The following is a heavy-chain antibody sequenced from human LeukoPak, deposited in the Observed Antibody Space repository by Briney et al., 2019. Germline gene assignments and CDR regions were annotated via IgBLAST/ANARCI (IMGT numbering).Heavy chain of an antibody. CDR2: INPSGDNT. CDR3: STPDKPLGYCSGGSCSLGCS. J-gene: IGHJ6*04. CDR1: GYTFTNNF. V-gene: IGHV1-46*01. Sequence: ASVKVSCKASGYTFTNNFMHWVRQAPGQGLEWIGIINPSGDNTWYAQKFQGRVTMTRDMATSTDYLEVSSLRSEDTAVYYCSTPDKPLGYCSGGSCSLGCSWGKGTTVTISS. D-gene: IGHD2-15*01.